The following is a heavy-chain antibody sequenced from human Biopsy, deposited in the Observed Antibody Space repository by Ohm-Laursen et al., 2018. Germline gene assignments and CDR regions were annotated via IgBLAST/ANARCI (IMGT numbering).Heavy chain of an antibody. J-gene: IGHJ6*02. D-gene: IGHD4-11*01. CDR3: ARDSGILNYGNFKYYHYYGMDV. CDR2: IYYSVMT. Sequence: SDTLSLTCTVSGDSVTKYYWSWIRQPPGKGLEWIGHIYYSVMTNYNPSLQSRVSISVDTSRNQLSLTLSSVTAADTAVYYCARDSGILNYGNFKYYHYYGMDVWGQGTKVTVSS. CDR1: GDSVTKYY. V-gene: IGHV4-59*02.